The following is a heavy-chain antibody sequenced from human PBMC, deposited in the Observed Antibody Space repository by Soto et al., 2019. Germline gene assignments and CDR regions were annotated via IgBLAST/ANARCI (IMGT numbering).Heavy chain of an antibody. J-gene: IGHJ3*01. CDR3: ACLWEPRRGTAVDV. V-gene: IGHV1-18*01. CDR2: IRTYDSST. CDR1: GYSFPRRD. Sequence: GASVKVSCKASGYSFPRRDITWVRQASGQGLEWMGRIRTYDSSTNYGQRLQGRVTLTIDTSTATAYMELRSLTSDDTAVYYCACLWEPRRGTAVDVWGQGTMVTVSS. D-gene: IGHD1-26*01.